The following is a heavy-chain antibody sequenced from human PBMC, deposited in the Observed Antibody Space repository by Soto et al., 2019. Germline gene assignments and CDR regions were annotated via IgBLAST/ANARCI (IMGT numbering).Heavy chain of an antibody. D-gene: IGHD2-2*01. CDR2: INHSGST. CDR1: GGSFSGYY. Sequence: QVQLQQWGAGLLKPSETLSLTCAVYGGSFSGYYWSWIRQPPGKGLEWIGEINHSGSTNYNPSLTCRVTISLYTSTNHFSLKLSSVTAADTAVYYCAIPKGIRYCSSTSCRNAFDIWGQGTMVTVSS. J-gene: IGHJ3*02. CDR3: AIPKGIRYCSSTSCRNAFDI. V-gene: IGHV4-34*01.